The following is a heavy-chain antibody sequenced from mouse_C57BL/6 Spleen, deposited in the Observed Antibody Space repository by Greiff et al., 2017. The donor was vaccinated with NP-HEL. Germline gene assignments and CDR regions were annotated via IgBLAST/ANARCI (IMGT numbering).Heavy chain of an antibody. CDR3: AREGGGYYTY. CDR2: IYPGDGDT. CDR1: GYAFSSSW. V-gene: IGHV1-82*01. J-gene: IGHJ3*01. Sequence: QVQLQQSGPELVKPGASVKISCKASGYAFSSSWMNWVKQRPGKGLEWIGRIYPGDGDTNYNGKFKGKATLTADKSSSTAYMQLSSLTSEDSAVYFCAREGGGYYTYGGQGTLVTVSA. D-gene: IGHD2-3*01.